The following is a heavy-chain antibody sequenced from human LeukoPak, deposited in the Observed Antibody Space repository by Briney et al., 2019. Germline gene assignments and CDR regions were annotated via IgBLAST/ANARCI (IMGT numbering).Heavy chain of an antibody. Sequence: SETLSLTCAVYGGSFSGYYWSWIRQPPGKGLEWIGEINHSGSTNYNPSLKSRVTISVDTSKNQFSLKLSSVTAADTAVHYCARGLPSGYWGQGTLVTVSS. CDR2: INHSGST. V-gene: IGHV4-34*01. CDR1: GGSFSGYY. CDR3: ARGLPSGY. J-gene: IGHJ4*02.